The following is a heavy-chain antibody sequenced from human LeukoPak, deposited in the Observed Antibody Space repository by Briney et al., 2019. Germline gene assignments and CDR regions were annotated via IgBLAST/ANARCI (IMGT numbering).Heavy chain of an antibody. CDR2: IIPILGIA. J-gene: IGHJ4*02. D-gene: IGHD4-17*01. V-gene: IGHV1-69*04. CDR1: GGTFSSYA. CDR3: ARLREGYGDYDY. Sequence: SVKVSCKASGGTFSSYAISWVRQAPGQGLEWMGRIIPILGIANYAQKFQGRVTITADKSTSTAHMELSSLRSEDTAVYYCARLREGYGDYDYWGQGTLVTVSS.